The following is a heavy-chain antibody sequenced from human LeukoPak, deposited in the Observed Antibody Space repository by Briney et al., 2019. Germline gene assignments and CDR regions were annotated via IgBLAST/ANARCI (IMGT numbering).Heavy chain of an antibody. CDR3: AKDTYYYGSGSYYNGIDY. D-gene: IGHD3-10*01. V-gene: IGHV6-1*01. J-gene: IGHJ4*02. Sequence: PSQTLSLTCAISGDSVSSNSAAWNWIRQSPSRGLEWLGRTYYRSKWYNDYAVPVKSRITINPDTSKNQFSLQLNSVTPEDTAVYYCAKDTYYYGSGSYYNGIDYWGQGTLVTVSS. CDR2: TYYRSKWYN. CDR1: GDSVSSNSAA.